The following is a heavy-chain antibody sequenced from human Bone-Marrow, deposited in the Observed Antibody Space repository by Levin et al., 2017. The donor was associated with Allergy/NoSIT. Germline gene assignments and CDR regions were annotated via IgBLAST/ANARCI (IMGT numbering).Heavy chain of an antibody. CDR3: ATYYDYGALDAFGI. Sequence: SQTLSLTCTVSGGSISSYYWSWIRQPPGKGLEWIGYIYYSGSTNYNPSLKSRVTISVDTSKNQFSLKLSSVTAADTAVYYCATYYDYGALDAFGIWGQGTMVTVSS. V-gene: IGHV4-59*01. J-gene: IGHJ3*02. CDR1: GGSISSYY. CDR2: IYYSGST. D-gene: IGHD4-17*01.